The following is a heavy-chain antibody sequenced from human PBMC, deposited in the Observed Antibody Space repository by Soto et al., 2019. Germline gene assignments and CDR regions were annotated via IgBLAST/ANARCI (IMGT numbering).Heavy chain of an antibody. D-gene: IGHD6-19*01. V-gene: IGHV3-23*01. CDR1: GFTFSNYA. Sequence: PGGSLRLSCAASGFTFSNYAMSWVRQAPGKGLEWVASFSASGGSTYYADSVKGRFTISRDNSRNTLYLHMNSLSVEDTALYYCAKAGQWLADFDCWGQGTLVTVSS. J-gene: IGHJ4*02. CDR2: FSASGGST. CDR3: AKAGQWLADFDC.